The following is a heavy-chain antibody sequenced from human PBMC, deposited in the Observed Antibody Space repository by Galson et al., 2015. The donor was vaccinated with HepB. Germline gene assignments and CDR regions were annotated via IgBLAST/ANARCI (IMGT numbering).Heavy chain of an antibody. CDR2: ISSSSSTI. CDR1: GFTFSSYS. J-gene: IGHJ6*02. CDR3: ARDLGREQQLVLFTFYYYYGMDV. V-gene: IGHV3-48*04. Sequence: SLRLSCAASGFTFSSYSMNWVRQAPGKGLEWVSYISSSSSTIYYADSVKGRFTISRDNAKNSLYLQMNSLRAEDTAVYYCARDLGREQQLVLFTFYYYYGMDVWGQGTTVTVSS. D-gene: IGHD6-13*01.